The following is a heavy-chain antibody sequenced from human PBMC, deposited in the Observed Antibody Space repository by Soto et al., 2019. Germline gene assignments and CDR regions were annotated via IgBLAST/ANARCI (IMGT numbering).Heavy chain of an antibody. CDR3: ARDEGGNGAFDI. J-gene: IGHJ3*02. Sequence: PGGSLRLSCAASGFTFSSYAMSWVRQAPGKGLEWVAVISYDGSNKYYADSVKGRFTISRDNSKNTLYLQMNSLRAEDTAVYYCARDEGGNGAFDIWGQGTMITVSS. V-gene: IGHV3-30-3*01. CDR1: GFTFSSYA. D-gene: IGHD5-12*01. CDR2: ISYDGSNK.